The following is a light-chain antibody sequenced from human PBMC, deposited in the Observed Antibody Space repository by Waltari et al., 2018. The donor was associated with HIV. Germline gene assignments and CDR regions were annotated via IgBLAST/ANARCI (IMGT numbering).Light chain of an antibody. CDR3: QQSYRTPRT. V-gene: IGKV1-39*01. CDR2: GAS. Sequence: DIQMTQSPSSLSASVGDRVTITCRASQSVSSYLNWYQQKPGKAPHLLIFGASTLQSGVPSRFSGSGSGTDFTLTISSLQPEDFATYYCQQSYRTPRTFGQGTKLEIK. CDR1: QSVSSY. J-gene: IGKJ2*01.